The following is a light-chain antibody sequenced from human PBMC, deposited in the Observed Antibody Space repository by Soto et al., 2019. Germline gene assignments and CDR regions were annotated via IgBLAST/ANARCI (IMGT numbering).Light chain of an antibody. CDR1: QIISSY. Sequence: SSLSASVGDKVNITCGVSQIISSYLNCYQQKPGKAPKLLIYAASSLQSGVPSRFSGSGSGTDFTLTISCLQPEDCATYYWQHIYSTLRITFGHGTRLEIK. V-gene: IGKV1-39*01. CDR2: AAS. J-gene: IGKJ5*01. CDR3: QHIYSTLRIT.